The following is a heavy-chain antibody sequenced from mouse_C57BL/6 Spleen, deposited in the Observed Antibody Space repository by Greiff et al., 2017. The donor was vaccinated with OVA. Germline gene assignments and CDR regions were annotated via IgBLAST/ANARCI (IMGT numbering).Heavy chain of an antibody. CDR3: TNFLGYFDY. CDR2: IDPETGGT. J-gene: IGHJ2*01. D-gene: IGHD4-1*01. CDR1: GYTFTDYE. V-gene: IGHV1-15*01. Sequence: QVQLQQSGAELVRPGASVTLSCKASGYTFTDYEMHWVKQTPVHGLEWIGAIDPETGGTAYNQKFKGKAILTADKSSSTAYMELRSLTSEDSAVYYCTNFLGYFDYWGQGTTLTVSS.